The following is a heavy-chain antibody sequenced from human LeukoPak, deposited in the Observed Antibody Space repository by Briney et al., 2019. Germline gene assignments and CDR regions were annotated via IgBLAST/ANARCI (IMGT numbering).Heavy chain of an antibody. CDR3: AKDVRGGPIVGAGSVDY. Sequence: GGSLRLSCAASRFTFSRYAMSWVRQAPGKGLEWVSAVDNKGNNKYYADSVRGRFTISRDNSKNTLYLQMDSLRAEDTAVYYCAKDVRGGPIVGAGSVDYWGQGTLVTVSS. CDR1: RFTFSRYA. V-gene: IGHV3-23*05. CDR2: VDNKGNNK. D-gene: IGHD1-26*01. J-gene: IGHJ4*02.